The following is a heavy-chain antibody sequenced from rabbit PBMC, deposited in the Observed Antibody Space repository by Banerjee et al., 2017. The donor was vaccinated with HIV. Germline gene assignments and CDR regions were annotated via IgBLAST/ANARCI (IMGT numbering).Heavy chain of an antibody. Sequence: QEQLVESGGGLVQPGASLTLTCKASGFDFSNYDLSWVRQAPGKGLEWIGHIRATGGTGYATWAKGRFTISKASSTTVTLQMTSLTAADTATYFCARGSAAMTMVITGYYLNLWGPGTLVTVS. CDR2: IRATGGT. J-gene: IGHJ4*01. CDR1: GFDFSNYDL. CDR3: ARGSAAMTMVITGYYLNL. V-gene: IGHV1S45*01. D-gene: IGHD2-1*01.